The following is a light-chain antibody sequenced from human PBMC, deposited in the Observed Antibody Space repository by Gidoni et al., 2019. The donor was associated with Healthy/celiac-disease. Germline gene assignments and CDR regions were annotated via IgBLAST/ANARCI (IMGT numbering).Light chain of an antibody. Sequence: QSALTQHRPVSGSPGQAVTISCTGTSSDVGGYNYVSWYQQHPGKAPKLMIYDVSKRPSGVPDRFSGSKSGNTASLTISGLQAEDEADYYCCSYAGSYTLYVFGTGTKVTVL. CDR1: SSDVGGYNY. J-gene: IGLJ1*01. CDR2: DVS. CDR3: CSYAGSYTLYV. V-gene: IGLV2-11*01.